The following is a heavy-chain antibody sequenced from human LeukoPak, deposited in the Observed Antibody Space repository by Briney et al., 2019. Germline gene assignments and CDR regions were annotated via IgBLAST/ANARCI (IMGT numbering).Heavy chain of an antibody. Sequence: PSETLSLTCTSSGGSVSSGRHYWRWIRQPPGKGLEWIGYLYYSGNTKCNPSLKSRVTISVDTSKNQFSLKLSSVSAADTAVYYCARGIGFGEVFDWFAPWGQGTLVTVSS. V-gene: IGHV4-61*01. CDR3: ARGIGFGEVFDWFAP. CDR2: LYYSGNT. CDR1: GGSVSSGRHY. J-gene: IGHJ5*02. D-gene: IGHD3-10*01.